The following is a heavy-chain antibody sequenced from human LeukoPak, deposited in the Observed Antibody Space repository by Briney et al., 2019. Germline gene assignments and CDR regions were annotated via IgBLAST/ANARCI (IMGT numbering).Heavy chain of an antibody. D-gene: IGHD3-3*01. CDR1: GYSMSSGYY. Sequence: SETLSLTCTLSGYSMSSGYYWGWIRQPPGKGLEWSGSIYHSANTYHNPSLKSRATISVDTSKNQFSLKLSSVTAADRAVYYCARGATYYDFWSGWVGSEHPFDPWGQGTLVTVSS. V-gene: IGHV4-38-2*02. J-gene: IGHJ5*02. CDR3: ARGATYYDFWSGWVGSEHPFDP. CDR2: IYHSANT.